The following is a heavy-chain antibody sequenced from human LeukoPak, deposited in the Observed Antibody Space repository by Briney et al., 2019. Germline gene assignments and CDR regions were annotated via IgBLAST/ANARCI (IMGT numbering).Heavy chain of an antibody. CDR1: GYTFTGYY. Sequence: ASAKVSCKASGYTFTGYYMHWVRQAPGQGLEWMGWINPNSGGTNYAQKFQGRVTMTRDTSISTAYMELSRLRSDDTAVYYCARVSTGPDSSGWYYFDYWGQGTLVTVSS. CDR3: ARVSTGPDSSGWYYFDY. J-gene: IGHJ4*02. D-gene: IGHD6-19*01. CDR2: INPNSGGT. V-gene: IGHV1-2*02.